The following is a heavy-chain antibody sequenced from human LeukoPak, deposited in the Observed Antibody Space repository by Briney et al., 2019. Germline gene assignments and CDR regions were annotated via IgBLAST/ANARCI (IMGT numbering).Heavy chain of an antibody. CDR1: GFTLSTYW. Sequence: GGSLRLSCAASGFTLSTYWMSWVRQAPGKGLEWVANIKQDGSEKHYVDSMKGRFTISRDNAMNSLYLQMNSLRAEDTAVYYCARLLWYRFDYWGQGTLVTVSS. CDR3: ARLLWYRFDY. D-gene: IGHD1-26*01. CDR2: IKQDGSEK. V-gene: IGHV3-7*01. J-gene: IGHJ4*02.